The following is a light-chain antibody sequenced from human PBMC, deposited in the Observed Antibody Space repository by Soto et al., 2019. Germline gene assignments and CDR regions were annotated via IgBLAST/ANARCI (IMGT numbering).Light chain of an antibody. V-gene: IGKV3-11*01. CDR3: QQRIMWPLT. J-gene: IGKJ4*01. Sequence: EIVLTQSPATLSLSPGDRATLSCRASQSVSVYLAWYQQTPGQPPRLLIYDASNRATGIPARFSGSGSGTGFTLTISSLEPEDSAVYYCQQRIMWPLTFGGGTKVDIK. CDR1: QSVSVY. CDR2: DAS.